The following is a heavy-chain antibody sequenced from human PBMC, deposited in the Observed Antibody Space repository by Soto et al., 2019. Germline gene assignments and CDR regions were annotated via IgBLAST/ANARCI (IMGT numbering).Heavy chain of an antibody. D-gene: IGHD1-7*01. CDR1: GGSVSSGSYY. CDR3: VNWNYAVWWFDP. V-gene: IGHV4-61*01. Sequence: NPSETLSLTCTVSGGSVSSGSYYWSWIRQPPGKGLEWIGYIYYSGSTNYNPSLKSRVTISVDTSKNQFSLKLSSVTAADTAVYYCVNWNYAVWWFDPWGQGTLVTSPQ. CDR2: IYYSGST. J-gene: IGHJ5*02.